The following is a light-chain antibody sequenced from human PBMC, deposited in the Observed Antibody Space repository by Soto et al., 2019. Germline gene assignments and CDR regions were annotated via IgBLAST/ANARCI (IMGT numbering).Light chain of an antibody. Sequence: EIMLTQSPGTLSLSPGERATLSCRASQSVNSNYLAWYQQKPGQAPRLLIYGTSSRATGIPDRFSGSGSGTAFTLTISRLEPEDFAVYYCQQYGSSPLLTFGPGTKVDIK. V-gene: IGKV3-20*01. CDR1: QSVNSNY. J-gene: IGKJ3*01. CDR2: GTS. CDR3: QQYGSSPLLT.